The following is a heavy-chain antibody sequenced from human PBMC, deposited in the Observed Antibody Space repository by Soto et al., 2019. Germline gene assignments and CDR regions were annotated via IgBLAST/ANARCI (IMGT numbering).Heavy chain of an antibody. Sequence: SQTLSLTCAISGDSVSSNSAAWNWIRQSPSRGLEWLGRTYYRSKWYNDYAVSVKSRITINPDTSKNQFSLQLNSVTPEDTAVYYCARGMYYYGSVPPLGMDVWGQGTTVTVSS. CDR2: TYYRSKWYN. CDR3: ARGMYYYGSVPPLGMDV. CDR1: GDSVSSNSAA. J-gene: IGHJ6*02. D-gene: IGHD3-10*01. V-gene: IGHV6-1*01.